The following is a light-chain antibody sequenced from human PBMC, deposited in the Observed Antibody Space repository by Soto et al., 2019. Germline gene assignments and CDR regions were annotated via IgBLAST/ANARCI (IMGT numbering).Light chain of an antibody. Sequence: QSALTQPPSASGSPGQSVTISCTGTSSDIGGYNFVSWYQQHPGKAPKLMIDGVNKRPSGVTDRFSGSKSGNTASLTVSGLHAEDEADYYCSSYADTNNLVFGGGTKVTVL. CDR2: GVN. CDR1: SSDIGGYNF. CDR3: SSYADTNNLV. V-gene: IGLV2-8*01. J-gene: IGLJ2*01.